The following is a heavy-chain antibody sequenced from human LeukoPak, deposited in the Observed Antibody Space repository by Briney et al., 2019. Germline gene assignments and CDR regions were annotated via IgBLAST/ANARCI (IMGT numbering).Heavy chain of an antibody. V-gene: IGHV4-30-4*08. CDR2: IYYSGST. CDR1: GGSISSGDYY. Sequence: SETLSLTCTVSGGSISSGDYYWSRIRQPPGKGLEWIGYIYYSGSTYYNPSLKSRVTISVDTSKNQFSLKLSSVTAADTAVYYCARAHRYIVADWFDPWGQGTLVTVSS. D-gene: IGHD5-12*01. CDR3: ARAHRYIVADWFDP. J-gene: IGHJ5*02.